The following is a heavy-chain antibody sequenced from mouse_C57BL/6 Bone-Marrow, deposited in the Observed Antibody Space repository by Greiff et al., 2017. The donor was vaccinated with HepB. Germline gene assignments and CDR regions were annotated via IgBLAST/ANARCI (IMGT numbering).Heavy chain of an antibody. Sequence: EVQLVESGGGLVQPGGSLSLSCAASGFTFTVYYMSWVRQPPGKALEWLGFIRNKANGYTTEYSASVKGRFTISRDNSQSILYLQMNALRAEDSATYYCARYAYGSLDYWGQGTTLTVSS. CDR2: IRNKANGYTT. J-gene: IGHJ2*01. D-gene: IGHD1-1*01. CDR1: GFTFTVYY. CDR3: ARYAYGSLDY. V-gene: IGHV7-3*01.